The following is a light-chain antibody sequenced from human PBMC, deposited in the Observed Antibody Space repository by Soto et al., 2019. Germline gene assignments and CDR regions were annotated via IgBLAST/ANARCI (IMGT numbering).Light chain of an antibody. CDR1: QDIGTY. J-gene: IGKJ3*01. V-gene: IGKV1-33*01. Sequence: DIQMTQSPSSLSASVGDRVTITCQASQDIGTYLNWYQQKPGKAPKLLIYDASNLEAGVPSRFSGSGSGTDFNLTISSLQPEDIATYYCQQRSFGPGTKVDI. CDR3: QQRS. CDR2: DAS.